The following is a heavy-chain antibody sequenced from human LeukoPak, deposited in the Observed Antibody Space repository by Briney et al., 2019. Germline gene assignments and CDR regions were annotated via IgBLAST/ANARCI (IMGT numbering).Heavy chain of an antibody. D-gene: IGHD2/OR15-2a*01. CDR2: INHSGST. J-gene: IGHJ4*02. CDR1: GGSFSGYY. V-gene: IGHV4-34*01. CDR3: ARSSYYAPLDY. Sequence: SETLSLTCAVYGGSFSGYYWSWIRQPPGKGLEWIGEINHSGSTNYNPSLKSRVTISVDTSKNQFSLKLSSVTAADTAVYYCARSSYYAPLDYWGQGTLVTVSS.